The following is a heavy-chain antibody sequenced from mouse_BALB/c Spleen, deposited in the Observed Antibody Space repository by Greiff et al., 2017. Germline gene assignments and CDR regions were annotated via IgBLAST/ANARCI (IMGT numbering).Heavy chain of an antibody. CDR2: ISSGGSYT. CDR1: GFTFSSYG. Sequence: DVQLVESGGDLVKPGGSLKLSCAASGFTFSSYGMSWVRQTPDKRLEWVATISSGGSYTYYPDSVKGRFTISRDNAKNTLYLQMSSLKSEDTAMYYCARLPMITTGWFAYWGQGTLVTVSA. J-gene: IGHJ3*01. V-gene: IGHV5-6*01. CDR3: ARLPMITTGWFAY. D-gene: IGHD2-4*01.